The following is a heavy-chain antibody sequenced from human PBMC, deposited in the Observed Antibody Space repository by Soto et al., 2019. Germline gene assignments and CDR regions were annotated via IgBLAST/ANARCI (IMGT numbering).Heavy chain of an antibody. J-gene: IGHJ4*02. CDR2: ISSSGSTI. V-gene: IGHV3-48*02. D-gene: IGHD2-8*01. CDR1: GFPFGAYS. CDR3: ARDRIMYSKFPETFDS. Sequence: QLVESGGGLIQPGGSLRLSCAASGFPFGAYSMNWVRQAPGKVLEWISYISSSGSTIYYADSVKGRFTISRDRAKTSLYLHMSSLRDEDTAVYYCARDRIMYSKFPETFDSWGRGTLVTVSS.